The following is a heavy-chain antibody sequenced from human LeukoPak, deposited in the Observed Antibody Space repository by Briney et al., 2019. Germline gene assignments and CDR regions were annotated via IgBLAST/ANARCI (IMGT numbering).Heavy chain of an antibody. CDR2: IYPSGST. J-gene: IGHJ4*02. CDR1: GGSISGYY. CDR3: ARDVSSWPFFDS. Sequence: SETLSLTCTVSGGSISGYYWSWIRQPAGKGLEWIGRIYPSGSTNYNPSLTSRVTMSVDTSKNQFSLKLFSVTAADTAVYFCARDVSSWPFFDSWGQGTQVTVSS. D-gene: IGHD6-13*01. V-gene: IGHV4-4*07.